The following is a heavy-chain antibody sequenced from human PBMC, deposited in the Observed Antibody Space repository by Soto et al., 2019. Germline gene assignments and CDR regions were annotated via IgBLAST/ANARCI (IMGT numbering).Heavy chain of an antibody. CDR3: AKDQAAVADFSYFGY. V-gene: IGHV3-30*18. D-gene: IGHD6-19*01. CDR2: ISYDGNNK. J-gene: IGHJ4*02. Sequence: QVQLVESGGGVVQPGRSLRLSCAASGFTFSSYGMHWVRQAPGKGLEWVAVISYDGNNKYYADSVKGRFTISRDNSKNTLYLQMKSLRAEDTAVYYCAKDQAAVADFSYFGYWGQGTLVTVSS. CDR1: GFTFSSYG.